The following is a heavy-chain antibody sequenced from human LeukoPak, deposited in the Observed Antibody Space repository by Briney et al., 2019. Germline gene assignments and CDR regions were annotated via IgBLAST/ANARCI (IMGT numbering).Heavy chain of an antibody. CDR1: GYTFTSYD. J-gene: IGHJ5*02. V-gene: IGHV1-8*01. Sequence: ASVKVSCKVSGYTFTSYDINWVRQATGQGLEWMGWMNPNSGNTGYAQKFQGRVTMTRNTSISTAYMELSSLRSEDTAVYYCARASSPFIAAARNWFDPWGQGTLVTVSS. CDR2: MNPNSGNT. CDR3: ARASSPFIAAARNWFDP. D-gene: IGHD6-13*01.